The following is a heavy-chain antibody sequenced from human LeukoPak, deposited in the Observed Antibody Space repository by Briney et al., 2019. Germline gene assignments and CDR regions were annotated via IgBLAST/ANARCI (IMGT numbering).Heavy chain of an antibody. J-gene: IGHJ4*02. CDR2: IIPIFGTA. V-gene: IGHV1-69*13. CDR1: GGTFTSYA. Sequence: ASLKLSCKPSGGTFTSYAISWVRQAPGHGLEWMGGIIPIFGTANYAQKFQRTVTITAAESTSTAYIELSSLRSQYPAVYYRALQLWSGDYWGEGTLVSVSS. CDR3: ALQLWSGDY. D-gene: IGHD5-18*01.